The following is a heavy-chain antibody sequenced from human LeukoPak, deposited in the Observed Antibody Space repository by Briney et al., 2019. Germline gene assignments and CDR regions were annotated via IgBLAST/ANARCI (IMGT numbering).Heavy chain of an antibody. V-gene: IGHV3-33*03. CDR3: ATRDLQSSSDILK. CDR2: IWYDGSNK. Sequence: QPGRSLRLSCAASGFTFRNYGMQWVRQAPGKGLEWVAVIWYDGSNKYYADSVKGRFTVSRDDSKNTLYLRMNSLRVEDTAVYYCATRDLQSSSDILKWGQGTLVTVSS. CDR1: GFTFRNYG. J-gene: IGHJ4*02. D-gene: IGHD3-9*01.